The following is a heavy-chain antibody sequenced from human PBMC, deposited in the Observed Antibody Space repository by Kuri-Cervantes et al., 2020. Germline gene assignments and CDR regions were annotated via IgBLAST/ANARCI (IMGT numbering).Heavy chain of an antibody. J-gene: IGHJ6*02. CDR2: IYSGGST. CDR3: ARGTYYDFWSGYLHYYYYGMDV. Sequence: GGSLRLSCTASGFTVSSNYMSWVRQAPGKGLEWVSVIYSGGSTYYADSLKGRFIISRDNSKNTLYLQMNSLRVEDTAVYYCARGTYYDFWSGYLHYYYYGMDVWGQGTTVTVSS. CDR1: GFTVSSNY. D-gene: IGHD3-3*01. V-gene: IGHV3-66*01.